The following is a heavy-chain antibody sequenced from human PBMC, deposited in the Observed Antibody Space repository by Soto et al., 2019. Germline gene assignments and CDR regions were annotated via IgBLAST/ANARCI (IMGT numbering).Heavy chain of an antibody. CDR3: TKDTGYLSMEA. V-gene: IGHV3-23*01. CDR1: VFTFNTNA. Sequence: GGSLRLSCVASVFTFNTNAMSLVRQAPGKGLEWVSSISGTGSRTYYADSVKGRFTIARDNSKNTVSLQMNNLRAEDTGLYYCTKDTGYLSMEAWGQGTTVTVSS. CDR2: ISGTGSRT. J-gene: IGHJ6*02. D-gene: IGHD6-25*01.